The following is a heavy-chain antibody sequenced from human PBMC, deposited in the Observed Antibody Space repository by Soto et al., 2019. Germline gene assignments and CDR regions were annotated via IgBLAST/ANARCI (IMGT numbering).Heavy chain of an antibody. CDR2: ISGSGGST. D-gene: IGHD2-15*01. J-gene: IGHJ4*02. CDR3: AKEGYCSGGSCSGFDY. CDR1: GVNFSSFS. V-gene: IGHV3-23*01. Sequence: PGGSLIDSYAASGVNFSSFSMSLIRQDPGKGLEWVSAISGSGGSTYYADSVKGRFTISRDNSKNTLYLQMNSLRAEDTAVYYCAKEGYCSGGSCSGFDYWGQGTLVTVSS.